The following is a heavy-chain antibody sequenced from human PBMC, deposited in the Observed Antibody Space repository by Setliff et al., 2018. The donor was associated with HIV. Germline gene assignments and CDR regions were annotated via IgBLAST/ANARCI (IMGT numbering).Heavy chain of an antibody. CDR1: GGTFSSYA. V-gene: IGHV1-69*13. D-gene: IGHD2-8*02. CDR2: ITPIFGTP. J-gene: IGHJ3*01. Sequence: SVKVSCKASGGTFSSYALSWVRQAPGQGLEWMGGITPIFGTPNYAQKFQVRVTMTADESTSTAYMELSSLRTEDTAVYYCAGYCTGGGTCGAFEVWGQGTTVTVSS. CDR3: AGYCTGGGTCGAFEV.